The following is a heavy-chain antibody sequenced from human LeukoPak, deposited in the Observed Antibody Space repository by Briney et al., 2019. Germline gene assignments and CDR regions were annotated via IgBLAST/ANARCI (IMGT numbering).Heavy chain of an antibody. V-gene: IGHV4-39*01. CDR1: GGSITSGSYY. CDR2: IYYSGST. CDR3: ARHESIIVVVAARGFDY. J-gene: IGHJ4*02. D-gene: IGHD2-15*01. Sequence: SETLSLTRTVSGGSITSGSYYWGWIRQPPGKGLEWIGNIYYSGSTSYNPSLKSRVTISVDTSKNQFSLKLSSVTAADTAVYYCARHESIIVVVAARGFDYWGQGTLVTVSS.